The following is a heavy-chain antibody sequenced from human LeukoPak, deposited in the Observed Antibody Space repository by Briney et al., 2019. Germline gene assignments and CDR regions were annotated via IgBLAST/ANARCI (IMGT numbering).Heavy chain of an antibody. CDR1: GFAVSSNY. J-gene: IGHJ3*02. D-gene: IGHD3-10*01. CDR3: ARAFGPRNAFDI. Sequence: PGGSLRLSCAASGFAVSSNYMSCVRQAPGKGLEWVSVIYSGGNTYYGDSVKGRFTISRDNSRNTLYLQMNSVSAEDTAVYYCARAFGPRNAFDIWGQGTMVTVSS. V-gene: IGHV3-66*02. CDR2: IYSGGNT.